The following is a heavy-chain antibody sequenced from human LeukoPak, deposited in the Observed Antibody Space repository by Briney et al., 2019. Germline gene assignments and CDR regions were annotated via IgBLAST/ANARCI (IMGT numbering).Heavy chain of an antibody. CDR1: GFTFSAYG. D-gene: IGHD6-13*01. V-gene: IGHV3-30*18. J-gene: IGHJ4*02. Sequence: GRSLRLSCAASGFTFSAYGMHWVRQAPGKGLEWMAFILFDGSNEYYADSVRGRFTISRDNSENTVYLQMNSLRAEDTALYYCAKDIIAATGPMPLDYWGQGTLVTVSS. CDR3: AKDIIAATGPMPLDY. CDR2: ILFDGSNE.